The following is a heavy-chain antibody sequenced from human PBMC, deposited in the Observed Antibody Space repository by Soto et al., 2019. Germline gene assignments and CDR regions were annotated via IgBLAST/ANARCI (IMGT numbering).Heavy chain of an antibody. D-gene: IGHD4-17*01. Sequence: QVQLVQSGAEVKKPGASVKVSCKASGYTFTSYYIHWVRQAPGQGLEWMGIINPSGGSANYAQKFQGRVTLTSDTSTSTVYMELSSLRSEDTAVYYCARDAHGDYDYYYYYYMDVWGKGTTVTVSS. CDR2: INPSGGSA. J-gene: IGHJ6*03. V-gene: IGHV1-46*03. CDR3: ARDAHGDYDYYYYYYMDV. CDR1: GYTFTSYY.